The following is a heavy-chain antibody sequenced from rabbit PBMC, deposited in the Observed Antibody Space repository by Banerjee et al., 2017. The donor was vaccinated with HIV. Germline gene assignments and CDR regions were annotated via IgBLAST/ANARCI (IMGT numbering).Heavy chain of an antibody. CDR3: ARDPPDTGSSYYIFDL. V-gene: IGHV1S45*01. CDR2: IHAGCSGTT. Sequence: QEQLEESGGDLVKPEGSLTLTCTASGFSFSSSYYMCWVRQAPGKGLEWIACIHAGCSGTTYYASWAKGRFTISRTSSTTVTLQMTSLTAADTATYFCARDPPDTGSSYYIFDLWGPGTLVTVS. CDR1: GFSFSSSYY. J-gene: IGHJ4*01. D-gene: IGHD8-1*01.